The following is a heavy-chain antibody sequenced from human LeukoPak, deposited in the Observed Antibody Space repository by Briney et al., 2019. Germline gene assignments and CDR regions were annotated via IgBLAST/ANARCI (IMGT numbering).Heavy chain of an antibody. CDR1: GFSFSSYW. CDR2: IKQDGSEK. J-gene: IGHJ4*02. D-gene: IGHD6-6*01. V-gene: IGHV3-7*01. Sequence: RGSLRLSCAASGFSFSSYWMSWVRQAPGKGLEWVANIKQDGSEKYYLDSVKGRFTISRDSAKNSLYLQMYSLRAEDTAVYYCARSTTGIAAREFDYWGQGTLVTVSS. CDR3: ARSTTGIAAREFDY.